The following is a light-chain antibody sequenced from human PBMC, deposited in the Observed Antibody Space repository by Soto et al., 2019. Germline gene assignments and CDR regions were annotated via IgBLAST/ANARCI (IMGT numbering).Light chain of an antibody. V-gene: IGLV2-8*01. CDR1: SSDVGGGYNY. J-gene: IGLJ1*01. CDR2: EVS. CDR3: CSYAGSYTYV. Sequence: QSVLTQPPSASGSPGQSVTISCTGTSSDVGGGYNYVSWYQHHPGKVPKLMIYEVSKRPSGVPDRFYGSKSGNTASLTVSGLQAEDEADYHCCSYAGSYTYVFGTGTKVTVL.